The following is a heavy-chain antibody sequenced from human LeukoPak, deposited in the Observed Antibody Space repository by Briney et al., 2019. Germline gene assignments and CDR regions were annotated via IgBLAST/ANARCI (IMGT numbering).Heavy chain of an antibody. CDR1: GFTFSSYS. Sequence: GGSLRLSCAASGFTFSSYSMNWVRQAPGKGLEWVSSISSSSSYIYYADSVKGRFTISRDNAKNSLYLQMNSLRAEDTALYYCAREAHSSSWYISYYYYYMDVWGKGTTVTVSS. V-gene: IGHV3-21*04. D-gene: IGHD6-13*01. CDR2: ISSSSSYI. CDR3: AREAHSSSWYISYYYYYMDV. J-gene: IGHJ6*03.